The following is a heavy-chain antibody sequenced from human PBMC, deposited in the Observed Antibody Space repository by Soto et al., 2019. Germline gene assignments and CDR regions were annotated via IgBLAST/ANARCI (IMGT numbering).Heavy chain of an antibody. Sequence: SVKVSCKASGGTFSMYAISGVGQAALQGREWMGGIIPIFGTANYAQKFQGRVTITADKSTSTAYMELSSLRSEDTAVYYCARVFISTYYDFWSGYYTLWGQGTPVTVSS. J-gene: IGHJ4*02. CDR1: GGTFSMYA. CDR3: ARVFISTYYDFWSGYYTL. D-gene: IGHD3-3*01. CDR2: IIPIFGTA. V-gene: IGHV1-69*06.